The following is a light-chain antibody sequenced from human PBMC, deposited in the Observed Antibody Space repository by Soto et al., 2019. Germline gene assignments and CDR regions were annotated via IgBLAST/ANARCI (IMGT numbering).Light chain of an antibody. J-gene: IGKJ4*01. V-gene: IGKV1-5*03. Sequence: DIQMTQSPSTLFASVGDRVTITCRASQSISSWLAWYQQKPGKAPKLLIQKASSLESGVPSRFSGSGSGTEFTLTISSLQPDDFATYYCQQYDSFSLTFGGGTKVEIK. CDR1: QSISSW. CDR2: KAS. CDR3: QQYDSFSLT.